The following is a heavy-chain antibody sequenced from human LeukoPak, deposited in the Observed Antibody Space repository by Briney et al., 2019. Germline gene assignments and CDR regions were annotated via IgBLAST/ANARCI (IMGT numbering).Heavy chain of an antibody. CDR2: IFYTGKT. V-gene: IGHV4-39*07. J-gene: IGHJ4*02. Sequence: PSGTLSLTCTVSGGSVYTSDYYWGWVRQPPGKGPEWIGDIFYTGKTNYNPSLKSRVSISIDTSKNQFSLELTSVTAADTAVYYCARVFDSWGQGTLVTVSS. CDR1: GGSVYTSDYY. CDR3: ARVFDS.